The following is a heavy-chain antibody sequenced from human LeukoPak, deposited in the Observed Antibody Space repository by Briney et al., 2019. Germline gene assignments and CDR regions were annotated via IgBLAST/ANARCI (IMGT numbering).Heavy chain of an antibody. D-gene: IGHD1-26*01. J-gene: IGHJ4*02. CDR2: INSDGSIT. CDR3: ARSSGSYYGY. V-gene: IGHV3-74*01. Sequence: GGSLRLPCAASGFTLSSYWMHWVRQAPGKGLVWVSRINSDGSITSYADSVKGRFTISRDNAKNTLYLQMNSLRAEDTAVYYCARSSGSYYGYWGQGTLVTVSS. CDR1: GFTLSSYW.